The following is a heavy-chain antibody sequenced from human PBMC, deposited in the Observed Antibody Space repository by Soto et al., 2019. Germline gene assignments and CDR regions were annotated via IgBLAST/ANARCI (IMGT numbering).Heavy chain of an antibody. CDR2: IDPGGGDT. CDR3: ASHCSTRCSDWIDP. J-gene: IGHJ5*02. V-gene: IGHV1-46*01. Sequence: QVQLVQSGPEVKKPGASVKISCRASGYRFTKYYIHWVRQAPGQGLEGMGVIDPGGGDTTCAQKFQDRVTMTRELALSTAFLDLASLRSEDTAMYFCASHCSTRCSDWIDPWGQGTLVIVSS. D-gene: IGHD2-15*01. CDR1: GYRFTKYY.